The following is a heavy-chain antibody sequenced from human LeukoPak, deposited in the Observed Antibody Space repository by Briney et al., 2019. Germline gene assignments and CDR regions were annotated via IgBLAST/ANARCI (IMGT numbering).Heavy chain of an antibody. J-gene: IGHJ4*02. CDR2: ISDSGGFT. V-gene: IGHV3-23*01. CDR1: GFTFRSYA. Sequence: PRGSLRLSCAASGFTFRSYATSWVRQAPGKGLEWVSTISDSGGFTYYADSVKGRFTISRDKSKNTLYLQMSSLRAEDTALYYCAKISVADSSFDYWGQGTLVTVSS. CDR3: AKISVADSSFDY. D-gene: IGHD6-19*01.